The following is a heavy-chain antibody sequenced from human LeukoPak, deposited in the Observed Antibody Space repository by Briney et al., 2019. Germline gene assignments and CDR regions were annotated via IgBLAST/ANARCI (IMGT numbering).Heavy chain of an antibody. Sequence: SETLSLTCAVYGGSFSGYYWSWIRQPPGKGLEWIGEIVHGGNTNYNPSLKSRVTISVDTSKTQLSLRLTSVTAADTAIYYCARDPHADYDWGQGTLVTVSS. CDR3: ARDPHADYD. CDR1: GGSFSGYY. J-gene: IGHJ4*02. D-gene: IGHD4-17*01. CDR2: IVHGGNT. V-gene: IGHV4-34*12.